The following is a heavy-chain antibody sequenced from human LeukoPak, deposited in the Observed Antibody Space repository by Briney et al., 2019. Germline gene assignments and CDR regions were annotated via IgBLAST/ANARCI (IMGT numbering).Heavy chain of an antibody. Sequence: SETLSLTCTVSGGYISSYYWSWIRQPPGKGLEWIGYIYYSGSTNYNPSLKSRVTISVDTSKNQFSLKLSSVTAADTAVYYCARADPPIVGATQSVRDCYYGMDVWGQGTTVTVSS. CDR1: GGYISSYY. D-gene: IGHD1-26*01. CDR2: IYYSGST. V-gene: IGHV4-59*01. CDR3: ARADPPIVGATQSVRDCYYGMDV. J-gene: IGHJ6*02.